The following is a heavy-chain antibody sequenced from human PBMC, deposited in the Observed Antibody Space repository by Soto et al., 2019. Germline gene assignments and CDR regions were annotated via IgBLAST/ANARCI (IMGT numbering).Heavy chain of an antibody. CDR1: GYTFTSYG. Sequence: QVQLVQSGAEVKKPGASVKVSCKASGYTFTSYGISWVRQAPGQGLEWMGWISAYNGNTNYAQKLQGRVTMTTDTATSPAYMELRSLRSDDTAVYYCARIPRSCSGGSCYYSSMDYWGQGTLVTVSS. D-gene: IGHD2-15*01. V-gene: IGHV1-18*01. CDR2: ISAYNGNT. CDR3: ARIPRSCSGGSCYYSSMDY. J-gene: IGHJ4*02.